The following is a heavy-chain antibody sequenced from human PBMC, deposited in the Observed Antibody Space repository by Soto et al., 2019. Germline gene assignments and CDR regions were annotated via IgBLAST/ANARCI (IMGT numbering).Heavy chain of an antibody. CDR2: IYYSGST. J-gene: IGHJ3*02. V-gene: IGHV4-31*03. Sequence: SETLSLTCTVSGVSISSGDYYWSWIRQHPGKGLEWIGYIYYSGSTYYNPSLKSRVTISVDTSKNQFSLKLSSVTAADTAVYYCARDPRSGYDSSGYYYTGAFDIWGQGTMVTVSS. CDR3: ARDPRSGYDSSGYYYTGAFDI. CDR1: GVSISSGDYY. D-gene: IGHD3-22*01.